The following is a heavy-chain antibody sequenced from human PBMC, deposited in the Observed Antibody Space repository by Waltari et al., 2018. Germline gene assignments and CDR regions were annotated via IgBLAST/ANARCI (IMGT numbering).Heavy chain of an antibody. V-gene: IGHV3-30*04. CDR2: ISKNARNS. CDR1: EFTFSTYA. D-gene: IGHD3-22*01. CDR3: ARDYCDRTNCHGMDV. J-gene: IGHJ6*02. Sequence: QMQVVESGGGVVPPGGSLRLSCAASEFTFSTYAMHWVRQAPGKGLEWVAVISKNARNSYYEDSVGGRFTISRDNSKKTLYLQMSSLRPEDTAVYYCARDYCDRTNCHGMDVWGQGTTVTVSS.